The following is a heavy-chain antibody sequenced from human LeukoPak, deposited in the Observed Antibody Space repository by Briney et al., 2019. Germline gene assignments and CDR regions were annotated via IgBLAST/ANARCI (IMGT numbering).Heavy chain of an antibody. Sequence: SGTLSLTCAVSGGSFSSSNWWSWVRQPPGKGLEWIGEIYHSGSTNYNPSLKSRVTISVDKSKNQFSLKLSSVTAADTAVYYCARAPIVVELSAFDIWGQGTMVTVSS. J-gene: IGHJ3*02. D-gene: IGHD2-21*01. CDR2: IYHSGST. CDR3: ARAPIVVELSAFDI. V-gene: IGHV4-4*02. CDR1: GGSFSSSNW.